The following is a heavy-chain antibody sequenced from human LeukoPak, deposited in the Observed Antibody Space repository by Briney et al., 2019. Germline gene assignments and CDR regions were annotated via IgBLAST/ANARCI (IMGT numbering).Heavy chain of an antibody. J-gene: IGHJ4*02. CDR1: GGSFSGYY. CDR3: AVQYYYGSGSYYGRLDY. V-gene: IGHV4-34*01. CDR2: IYHSGST. Sequence: SETLSLTCAVYGGSFSGYYWSWIRQPPGKGLEWIGEIYHSGSTNYNPSLKSRVTISVDKSKNQFSLKLSSVTAADTAVYYCAVQYYYGSGSYYGRLDYWGQGTLVTVSS. D-gene: IGHD3-10*01.